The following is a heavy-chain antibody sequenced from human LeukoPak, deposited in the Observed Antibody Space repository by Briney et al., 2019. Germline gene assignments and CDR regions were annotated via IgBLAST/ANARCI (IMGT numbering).Heavy chain of an antibody. CDR3: ARDVSGPTPSITTRAPLDY. CDR2: ISAYNGNT. CDR1: GGTFSSYA. J-gene: IGHJ4*02. D-gene: IGHD1-1*01. V-gene: IGHV1-18*01. Sequence: ASVKVSCKASGGTFSSYAISWVRQAPGQGLEWMGWISAYNGNTNYAQKLQGRLTLTTDTSTSTAYMELRSLRSDDTAVYYCARDVSGPTPSITTRAPLDYTGQGTLVTVSS.